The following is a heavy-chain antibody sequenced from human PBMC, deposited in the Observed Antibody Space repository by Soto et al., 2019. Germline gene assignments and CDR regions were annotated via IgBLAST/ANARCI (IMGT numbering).Heavy chain of an antibody. CDR3: ARDYCSSTSCYAGDWFDP. V-gene: IGHV1-18*01. CDR1: GGTFSSYG. Sequence: ASVKVSCKASGGTFSSYGISWVRQAPGQGLEWMGWISAYNGNTNYAQKLQGRVTMTTDTSTSTAYMELRSLRSDDTAVYYCARDYCSSTSCYAGDWFDPWGQGTLVTVSS. J-gene: IGHJ5*02. D-gene: IGHD2-2*01. CDR2: ISAYNGNT.